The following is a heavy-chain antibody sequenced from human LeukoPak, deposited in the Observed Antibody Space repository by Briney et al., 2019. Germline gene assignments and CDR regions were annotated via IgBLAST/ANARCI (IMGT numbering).Heavy chain of an antibody. CDR2: IYYSGST. Sequence: SETLSLTCTVSGGSISSYYWSWIRQPPGKGLEWIGYIYYSGSTNYNPSLKSRVTISVDTSKNQFSLKLSSVTAADTAVYYCAGDLSGGSMDPWGQGTLVTVSS. J-gene: IGHJ5*02. V-gene: IGHV4-59*12. D-gene: IGHD3-10*02. CDR1: GGSISSYY. CDR3: AGDLSGGSMDP.